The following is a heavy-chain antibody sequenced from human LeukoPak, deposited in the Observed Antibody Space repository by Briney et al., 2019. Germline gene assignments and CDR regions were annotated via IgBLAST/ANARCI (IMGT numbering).Heavy chain of an antibody. CDR2: ISYDGSNK. J-gene: IGHJ3*02. CDR3: AKTSPGGAFDI. Sequence: GGSLRLSCVASGFTFSSRDWMTWVRQAPGKGLEWVAVISYDGSNKYYADSVKGRFTISRDNSKNTLYLQMNSLRAEDTAVYYCAKTSPGGAFDIWGQGTTVTVSS. V-gene: IGHV3-30*18. D-gene: IGHD1-26*01. CDR1: GFTFSSRDW.